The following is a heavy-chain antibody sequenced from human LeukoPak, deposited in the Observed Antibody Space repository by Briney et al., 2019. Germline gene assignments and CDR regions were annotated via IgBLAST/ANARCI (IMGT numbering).Heavy chain of an antibody. Sequence: SETLSLTCTVSGGSISSSSYYWGWIRQPPVKGLEWVGSIYYSGNTYYNPSPKSRVTIPVDTSKNQFSLKLSSVTAADTAVYYCARQGGTLGPYDSWGQGTLVTVSS. CDR2: IYYSGNT. CDR3: ARQGGTLGPYDS. CDR1: GGSISSSSYY. J-gene: IGHJ4*02. D-gene: IGHD3-16*01. V-gene: IGHV4-39*01.